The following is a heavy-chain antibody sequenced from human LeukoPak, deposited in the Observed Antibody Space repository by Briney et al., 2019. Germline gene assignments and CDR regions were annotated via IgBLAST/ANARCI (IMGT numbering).Heavy chain of an antibody. V-gene: IGHV3-21*01. CDR3: AREYSSSWYESYYYNMDV. Sequence: GGSLRLSCAASGFTFSTYSMNWVRQAPGKGLEWVSSISSSGSYIYYADSVKGRFTISRDNAKNSLYLQMNSLRAEDTAVYYCAREYSSSWYESYYYNMDVWGKGTTVTVSS. J-gene: IGHJ6*03. CDR2: ISSSGSYI. D-gene: IGHD6-13*01. CDR1: GFTFSTYS.